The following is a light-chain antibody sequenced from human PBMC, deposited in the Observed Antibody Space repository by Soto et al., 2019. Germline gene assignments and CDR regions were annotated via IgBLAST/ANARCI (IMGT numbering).Light chain of an antibody. Sequence: DIQLTQSRFTLSATSGARVAITGRASQSISSWLAWYQHKPGKAPKLLIYDASNLDSGVPSRFSGSGSGTEFSLTISNLQPDDCAAYYCEQYENYWTFGEGTKVDI. CDR2: DAS. J-gene: IGKJ1*01. CDR1: QSISSW. V-gene: IGKV1-5*01. CDR3: EQYENYWT.